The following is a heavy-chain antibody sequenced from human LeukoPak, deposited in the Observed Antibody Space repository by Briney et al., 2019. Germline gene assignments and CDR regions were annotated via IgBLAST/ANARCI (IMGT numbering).Heavy chain of an antibody. CDR1: GYSFTSYW. CDR3: ARHNQRGYSYVRI. D-gene: IGHD5-18*01. CDR2: IYPGDSDT. V-gene: IGHV5-51*01. J-gene: IGHJ3*02. Sequence: GESLKISCKGSGYSFTSYWIGWVRQMPGKGLEWMGIIYPGDSDTTYSPSFQGQVTISADKSISTAYLQWSSLKASDTAMYYCARHNQRGYSYVRIWGQGTMVTVSS.